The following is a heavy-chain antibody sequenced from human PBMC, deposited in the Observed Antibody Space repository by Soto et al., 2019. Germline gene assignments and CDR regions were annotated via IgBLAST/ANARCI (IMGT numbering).Heavy chain of an antibody. CDR2: IRSKANSYAT. J-gene: IGHJ4*02. CDR1: GFTFSGSA. V-gene: IGHV3-73*01. D-gene: IGHD2-2*01. CDR3: TRPYCSSTSCPPDY. Sequence: GGSLRLSCAASGFTFSGSAMHWVRQASGTGLEWVGRIRSKANSYATAYAASVKGRFTISRDESKNTAYLQMNSLKTEDTAVYYCTRPYCSSTSCPPDYWGQGTLVTVSS.